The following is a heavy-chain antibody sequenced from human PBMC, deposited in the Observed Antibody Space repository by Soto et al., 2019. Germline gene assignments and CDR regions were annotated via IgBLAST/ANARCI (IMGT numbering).Heavy chain of an antibody. CDR1: GFTFSSYG. D-gene: IGHD6-13*01. CDR2: IWYDGSNK. V-gene: IGHV3-33*01. CDR3: ARGPWGSTSSYRFAY. Sequence: QVQLVESGGGVVQPGRSLRLSCAASGFTFSSYGMHWVRQAPGKGLEWVAVIWYDGSNKYYADSVKGRFTISRDNSKNTLYMQMNRQRAEVTAVYYCARGPWGSTSSYRFAYWGQGTLVTVSS. J-gene: IGHJ4*02.